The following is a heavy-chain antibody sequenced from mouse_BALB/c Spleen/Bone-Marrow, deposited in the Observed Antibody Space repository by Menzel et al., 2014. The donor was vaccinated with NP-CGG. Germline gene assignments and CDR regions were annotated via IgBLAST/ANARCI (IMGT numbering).Heavy chain of an antibody. Sequence: EVKLEESGGGLVQPGGSLTLSCATSGFSFSDYYMYWVRQTPEKRLEWLAYISNGGGSTYYSDPVYGRFTIYGDTAKHTLYQQISRLKAENTAMYYGARRGWYYAMDYWGQGTSVTVSS. J-gene: IGHJ4*01. D-gene: IGHD2-3*01. CDR2: ISNGGGST. CDR3: ARRGWYYAMDY. V-gene: IGHV5-12*02. CDR1: GFSFSDYY.